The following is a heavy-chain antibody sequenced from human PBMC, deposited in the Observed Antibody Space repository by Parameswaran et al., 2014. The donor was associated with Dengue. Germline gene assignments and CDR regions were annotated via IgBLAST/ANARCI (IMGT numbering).Heavy chain of an antibody. CDR2: LIPIFGTA. CDR1: GGRGSNFG. Sequence: GASVKVSCKASGGRGSNFGISWVRQAPGQGLEWMGGLIPIFGTANYTEKFQGRVTITADESTTTSFMELRSLTSDDTAVYYCARWCGGVKCFAGGHFFYAMDVWGQGTTVTVSS. V-gene: IGHV1-69*13. D-gene: IGHD2-21*01. J-gene: IGHJ6*02. CDR3: ARWCGGVKCFAGGHFFYAMDV.